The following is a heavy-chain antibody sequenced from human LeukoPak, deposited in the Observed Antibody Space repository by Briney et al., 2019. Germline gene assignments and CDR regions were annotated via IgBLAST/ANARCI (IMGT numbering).Heavy chain of an antibody. CDR3: ARGALGFEY. CDR1: GFTFSSYD. CDR2: IGTAGDT. Sequence: GGSLRLSCEASGFTFSSYDIQWVRQATGKGLEWVSSIGTAGDTYYAGSVKGRFTLSRENAKKSSYLQMNNLGAGDTAVYYCARGALGFEYWGQGTLVTVSS. V-gene: IGHV3-13*04. J-gene: IGHJ4*02.